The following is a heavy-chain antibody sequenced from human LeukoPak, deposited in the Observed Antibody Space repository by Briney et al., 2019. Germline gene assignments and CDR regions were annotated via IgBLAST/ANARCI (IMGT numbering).Heavy chain of an antibody. Sequence: ASVKVSCKASGYTFTNNYLHWVRQAPGQGLEWMGMIYPRDGSTSYAQKFQGRVTVTRDTSTSTVHKELSGLRSEDTAVYYCARDQEGFDYWGQGTLVTVSS. J-gene: IGHJ4*02. CDR1: GYTFTNNY. CDR3: ARDQEGFDY. V-gene: IGHV1-46*01. CDR2: IYPRDGST.